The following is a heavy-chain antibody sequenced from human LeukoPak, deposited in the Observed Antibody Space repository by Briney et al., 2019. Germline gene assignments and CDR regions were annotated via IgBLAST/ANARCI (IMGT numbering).Heavy chain of an antibody. CDR2: IYYRGST. Sequence: SETLSLTCTVSGGSISSGSFYWGWIRQPPGKGLEWIGSIYYRGSTFYNPSLTSRVTMSVDTSKNQFSLKLSSVTAADTAVYYCASYGVKETFDYWGQGTLVTVSS. CDR3: ASYGVKETFDY. V-gene: IGHV4-39*01. D-gene: IGHD4-17*01. CDR1: GGSISSGSFY. J-gene: IGHJ4*02.